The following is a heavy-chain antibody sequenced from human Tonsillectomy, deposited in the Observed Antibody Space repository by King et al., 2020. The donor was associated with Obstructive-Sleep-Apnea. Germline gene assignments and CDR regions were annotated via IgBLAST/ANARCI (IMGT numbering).Heavy chain of an antibody. CDR2: KYNIGDY. CDR3: AGMDSSAWEFDF. CDR1: GVSISSAGLY. J-gene: IGHJ4*02. Sequence: VQLQESGPGLVKPSQTLSLSCTVSGVSISSAGLYWVWLLQHPGEGLVWIGYKYNIGDYYYNPPLKRRLTISVNTSKNQFSLKLSSVTAADTAVYYCAGMDSSAWEFDFWGQGTLVTVSS. D-gene: IGHD6-19*01. V-gene: IGHV4-31*03.